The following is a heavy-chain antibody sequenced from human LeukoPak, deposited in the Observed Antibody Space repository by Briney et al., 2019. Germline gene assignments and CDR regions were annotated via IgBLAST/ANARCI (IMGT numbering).Heavy chain of an antibody. CDR2: ISGSGGST. CDR3: AKAPAIWFGEAHDAFDI. D-gene: IGHD3-10*01. Sequence: PGGSLRLSCAASGFTFSSYAMSWVRQAPGKGLEWVSAISGSGGSTYYADSVKGRFTISRDNSKNTLYLQMNSLRAEDTAVYYSAKAPAIWFGEAHDAFDIWGQGTMVTVSS. CDR1: GFTFSSYA. J-gene: IGHJ3*02. V-gene: IGHV3-23*01.